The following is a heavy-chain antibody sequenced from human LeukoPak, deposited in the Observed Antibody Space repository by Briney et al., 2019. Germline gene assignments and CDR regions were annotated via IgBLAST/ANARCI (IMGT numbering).Heavy chain of an antibody. Sequence: SYTLSLTCTVSGGSLSIYHWSWIRQPAGKGLNWIGQIHTSGSTNYNPPLKSRVTMSIDTPENQLSLTIRSVTAADTAVYYCARRDISSGWSFDYWGQGTLVTVSS. V-gene: IGHV4-4*07. CDR1: GGSLSIYH. D-gene: IGHD6-19*01. CDR2: IHTSGST. J-gene: IGHJ4*02. CDR3: ARRDISSGWSFDY.